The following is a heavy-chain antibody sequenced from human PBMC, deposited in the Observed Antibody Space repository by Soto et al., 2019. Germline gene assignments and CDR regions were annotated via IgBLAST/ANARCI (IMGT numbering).Heavy chain of an antibody. CDR2: IKSDGSSI. CDR3: ARGGFSGSGSYIQGDY. CDR1: GFTFSNYW. D-gene: IGHD3-10*01. Sequence: VQLVESGGGLVQPGGSLRLSCAASGFTFSNYWMHWVRQAPGKGLVWVSRIKSDGSSISYADSVKGRFTIARDNARNRLYLQMNSLRAEDTAVYYCARGGFSGSGSYIQGDYWGQGTLVTVSS. J-gene: IGHJ4*02. V-gene: IGHV3-74*01.